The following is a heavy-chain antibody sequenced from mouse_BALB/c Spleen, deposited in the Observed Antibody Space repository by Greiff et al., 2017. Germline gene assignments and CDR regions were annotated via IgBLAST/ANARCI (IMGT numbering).Heavy chain of an antibody. D-gene: IGHD1-1*01. Sequence: QVQLQQPGAELVRPGASVKLSCKASGYTFTSYWINWVKQRPGQGLEWIGNIYPSNSYTNYNQKFKDKATLTVDKSSSTAYMQLSSPTSEDSAVYYCTRMDGSSYEAMDYWGQGTSVTVSS. V-gene: IGHV1-69*02. CDR1: GYTFTSYW. CDR2: IYPSNSYT. J-gene: IGHJ4*01. CDR3: TRMDGSSYEAMDY.